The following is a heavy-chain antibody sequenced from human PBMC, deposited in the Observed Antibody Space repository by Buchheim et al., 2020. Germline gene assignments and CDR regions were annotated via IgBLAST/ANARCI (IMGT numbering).Heavy chain of an antibody. CDR3: ARHNGGNSGWYFDF. V-gene: IGHV3-23*01. CDR2: ISASGGST. CDR1: GFTFSSYA. D-gene: IGHD4-23*01. Sequence: EVQLLESGGDLVQPGGSLRLSCAASGFTFSSYAMTWVRQAPGKGLEWVSGISASGGSTYYADSVKGRFTISRANSKNTLYLQMNSLRAEDTAVFYCARHNGGNSGWYFDFWGRGTL. J-gene: IGHJ2*01.